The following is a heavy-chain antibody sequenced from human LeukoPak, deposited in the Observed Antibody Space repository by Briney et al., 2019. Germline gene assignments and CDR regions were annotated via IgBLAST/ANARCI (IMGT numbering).Heavy chain of an antibody. J-gene: IGHJ3*02. CDR3: AKEYSGSYLGSDAFDI. CDR1: GFTFDDYA. V-gene: IGHV3-9*01. D-gene: IGHD1-26*01. CDR2: ISWNSGSI. Sequence: GGSLRLSCAASGFTFDDYAMHWVRQAPGKGLERVSGISWNSGSIGYADSVKGRFTISRDNAKNSLYLQMNSLRAEDTALYYCAKEYSGSYLGSDAFDIWGQGTMVTISS.